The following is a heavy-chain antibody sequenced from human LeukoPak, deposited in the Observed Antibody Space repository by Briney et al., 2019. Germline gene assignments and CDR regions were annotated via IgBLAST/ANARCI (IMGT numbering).Heavy chain of an antibody. CDR2: IKQDGSEK. CDR1: EFTFSSYW. CDR3: ARDQEENYDFWSGYYTTGYYGMDV. Sequence: GGSLRLSCTASEFTFSSYWMSWVRQAPGKGLEWVANIKQDGSEKDYVDSVKGRFTISRDNAKNTLYLQMNSLRAEDTAVYYCARDQEENYDFWSGYYTTGYYGMDVWGQGTTVTVSS. J-gene: IGHJ6*02. V-gene: IGHV3-7*01. D-gene: IGHD3-3*01.